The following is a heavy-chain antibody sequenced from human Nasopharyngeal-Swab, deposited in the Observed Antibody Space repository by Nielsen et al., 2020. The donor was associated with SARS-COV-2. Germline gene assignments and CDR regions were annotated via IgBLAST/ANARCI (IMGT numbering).Heavy chain of an antibody. J-gene: IGHJ4*02. CDR2: INHSGST. CDR1: GGSFSANY. Sequence: SETLSLTCAVSGGSFSANYWGWIRQPPGKGLEWIGEINHSGSTNYNPSLKSRVTISVDTSKSQFSLKLTSVTAADTSVYYCARGRAFRRDIVVVVAAKSPFDYWGQGTLVTVSS. CDR3: ARGRAFRRDIVVVVAAKSPFDY. D-gene: IGHD2-15*01. V-gene: IGHV4-34*01.